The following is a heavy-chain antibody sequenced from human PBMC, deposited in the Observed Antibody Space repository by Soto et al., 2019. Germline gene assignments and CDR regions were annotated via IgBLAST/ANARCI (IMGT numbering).Heavy chain of an antibody. J-gene: IGHJ6*02. Sequence: SETLSLTCTVSGGSISSSSYYWGWIRQPPGKGLEWIGSIYYSGSTYYNPSLKSRVTISVDTSKNQFSLKLSSVTAADTAVYYCARVTGRSYYGMDVWGQGTTVTVSS. V-gene: IGHV4-39*01. D-gene: IGHD2-21*02. CDR2: IYYSGST. CDR3: ARVTGRSYYGMDV. CDR1: GGSISSSSYY.